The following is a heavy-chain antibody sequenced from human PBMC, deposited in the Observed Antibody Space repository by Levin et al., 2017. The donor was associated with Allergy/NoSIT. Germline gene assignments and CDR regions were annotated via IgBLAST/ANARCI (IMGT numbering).Heavy chain of an antibody. D-gene: IGHD3-10*01. CDR2: INPNTGGT. CDR1: GYRFTAYY. Sequence: ASVKVSCKASGYRFTAYYVHWVRQAPGQGLECMGWINPNTGGTNYTQKFQGRVTMTRDTSITTAYMELSRLKSDDAAVYYCARSVYGSGPGDYWGQGTLVTVSS. J-gene: IGHJ4*02. CDR3: ARSVYGSGPGDY. V-gene: IGHV1-2*02.